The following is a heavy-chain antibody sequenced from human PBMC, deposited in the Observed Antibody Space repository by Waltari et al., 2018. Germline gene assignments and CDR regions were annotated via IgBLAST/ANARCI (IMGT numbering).Heavy chain of an antibody. CDR1: GGSISSSSYY. Sequence: QLQLQESGPGLVKPSETLSLTCTVSGGSISSSSYYWGWIRKPPGKGLEWIGSIYYSGSTYSDPSLKSRVTISVDTAKNQFSLKLSSVTAADTAVYYCALEGGSYHYWGQGTLVTVSS. J-gene: IGHJ4*02. D-gene: IGHD1-26*01. CDR2: IYYSGST. CDR3: ALEGGSYHY. V-gene: IGHV4-39*07.